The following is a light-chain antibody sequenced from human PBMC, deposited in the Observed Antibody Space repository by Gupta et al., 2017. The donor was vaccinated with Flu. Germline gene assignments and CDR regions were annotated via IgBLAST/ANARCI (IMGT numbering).Light chain of an antibody. Sequence: QSALTQPPPVSGSPGPSVPISCTGTSSDVRGYNYVSWYQQHPGKAPKLIIYEVNNRPSGVPDRFSGSKSGNTASLTISGLQAEDEADYYCCSFGASHVFGTGTKVTVL. CDR1: SSDVRGYNY. V-gene: IGLV2-11*01. CDR3: CSFGASHV. CDR2: EVN. J-gene: IGLJ1*01.